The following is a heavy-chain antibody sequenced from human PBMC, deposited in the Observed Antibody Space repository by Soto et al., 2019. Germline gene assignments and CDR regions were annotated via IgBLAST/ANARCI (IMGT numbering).Heavy chain of an antibody. J-gene: IGHJ6*02. Sequence: QVQLVQSGAEVKKPGASVKVSCKASGYTFTSYGISWVRQAPGQGLEWMGWISAYNGNTNYAQKLQGRDTMTTDTSTSTDYMELRSLRSDDTAVYYCARDDIVVVPAANYYYYYGMDVWGQGTTVTVSS. D-gene: IGHD2-2*01. CDR1: GYTFTSYG. CDR2: ISAYNGNT. CDR3: ARDDIVVVPAANYYYYYGMDV. V-gene: IGHV1-18*01.